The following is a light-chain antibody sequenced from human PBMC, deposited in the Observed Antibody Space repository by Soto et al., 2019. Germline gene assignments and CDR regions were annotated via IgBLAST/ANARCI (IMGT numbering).Light chain of an antibody. CDR2: EVR. V-gene: IGLV2-14*01. CDR3: SSYTSDWGV. CDR1: SSDVGGYDF. J-gene: IGLJ1*01. Sequence: QSALTQPASVSGSVGQSITISCTGTSSDVGGYDFVSWYQHHPGKAPKLIIYEVRTRPSGVSDRFSGSKSGNTASLTISGPQAEDEADYYCSSYTSDWGVFGTGTKVTVL.